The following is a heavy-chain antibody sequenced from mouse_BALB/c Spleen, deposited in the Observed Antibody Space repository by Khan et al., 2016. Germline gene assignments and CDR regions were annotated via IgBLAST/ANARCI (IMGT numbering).Heavy chain of an antibody. CDR3: ARFRSANY. J-gene: IGHJ2*01. Sequence: QIQLVQSGPELKKPGETVKISCKASGYTFTNYGMNWVKQAPGKGLKWMGWRNTYTGEPTYADDFKGRFVLSLETSASTAYLQINNLKNEDMATYFCARFRSANYWGQGTTLTVSS. V-gene: IGHV9-1*02. D-gene: IGHD6-1*01. CDR1: GYTFTNYG. CDR2: RNTYTGEP.